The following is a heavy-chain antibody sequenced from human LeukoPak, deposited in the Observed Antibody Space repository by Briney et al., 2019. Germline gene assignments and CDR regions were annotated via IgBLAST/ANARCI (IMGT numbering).Heavy chain of an antibody. CDR3: ASTYYYDSNAYYYWV. CDR1: AYSISSGYY. J-gene: IGHJ4*02. V-gene: IGHV4-38-2*01. CDR2: MYHSGST. Sequence: SGTLSLTCAVSAYSISSGYYWGWIRQPPGKGLEWIGSMYHSGSTYYNPSLKSRVTISVDTSKNQFSLRLSTVTAADTAVYYCASTYYYDSNAYYYWVWGQGTLVTVPS. D-gene: IGHD3-22*01.